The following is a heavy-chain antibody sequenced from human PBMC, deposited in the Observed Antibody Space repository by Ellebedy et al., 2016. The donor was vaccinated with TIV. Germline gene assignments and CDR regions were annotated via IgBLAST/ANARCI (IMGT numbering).Heavy chain of an antibody. J-gene: IGHJ6*02. CDR1: GGSISSYY. Sequence: MPSETLSLTCTVSGGSISSYYWSWIRQPPGKGLEWIGYIYYSGSTNYNPSLKSRVTISVDTSKNQFSLKLSSVTAADTAVYYCARSKYYYGMDVWGQGTTVTVSS. V-gene: IGHV4-59*01. CDR2: IYYSGST. CDR3: ARSKYYYGMDV.